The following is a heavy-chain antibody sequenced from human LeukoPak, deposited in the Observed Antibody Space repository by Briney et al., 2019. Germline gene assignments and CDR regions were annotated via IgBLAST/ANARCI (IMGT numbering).Heavy chain of an antibody. D-gene: IGHD3-9*01. Sequence: VASVKVSCKASGYTFTSYDINWVRQATGQGLEWMGWMNPNSGNTGYAQKFQGRVTMTRNTSISTAYMELSSLRSEDTAVYYCAREGVLRYFDWLLFFDYWGQGTLVTVSS. CDR2: MNPNSGNT. CDR1: GYTFTSYD. V-gene: IGHV1-8*01. J-gene: IGHJ4*02. CDR3: AREGVLRYFDWLLFFDY.